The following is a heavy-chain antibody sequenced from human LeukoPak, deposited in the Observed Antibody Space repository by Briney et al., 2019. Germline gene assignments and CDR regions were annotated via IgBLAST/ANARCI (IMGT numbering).Heavy chain of an antibody. CDR1: GGSISSGGYS. V-gene: IGHV4-30-2*01. D-gene: IGHD4-17*01. CDR2: IYHSGST. Sequence: PSETLSLTCAVSGGSISSGGYSWSWIRQPPGKGLEWIGYIYHSGSTYYNPSLKSRVTISVDRSKNQFSLRLSSATAADTAVYYCARDRYGDYPFDPWGQGTLVTVSS. CDR3: ARDRYGDYPFDP. J-gene: IGHJ5*02.